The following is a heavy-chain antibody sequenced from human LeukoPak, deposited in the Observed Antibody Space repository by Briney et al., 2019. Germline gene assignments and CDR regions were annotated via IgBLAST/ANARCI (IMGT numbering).Heavy chain of an antibody. Sequence: PSETLSLTCTVSGGSISSYYWSWIRQPPGKGLEWIGYIYYSGSTNYNPSPKSRVTISVDTSKNQFSLKLSSVTAADTAVYYCARGYSSSWWRVDPFDPWGQGTLVTVSS. CDR2: IYYSGST. D-gene: IGHD6-13*01. V-gene: IGHV4-59*01. CDR3: ARGYSSSWWRVDPFDP. J-gene: IGHJ5*02. CDR1: GGSISSYY.